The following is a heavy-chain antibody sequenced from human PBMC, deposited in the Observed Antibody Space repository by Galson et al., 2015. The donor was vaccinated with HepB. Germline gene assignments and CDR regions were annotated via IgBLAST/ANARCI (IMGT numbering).Heavy chain of an antibody. J-gene: IGHJ4*02. Sequence: QSGAEVKKPGESLKISCKGSGYSFTSYWIGWVRQMPGKGLEWMGIIYPGDSDTRYSPSFQGQVTISADKSISTAYLQWSSLKASDTAMYYCASLAQPSNYPYYFDYWGQGTLVTVSS. D-gene: IGHD4-11*01. CDR1: GYSFTSYW. V-gene: IGHV5-51*01. CDR3: ASLAQPSNYPYYFDY. CDR2: IYPGDSDT.